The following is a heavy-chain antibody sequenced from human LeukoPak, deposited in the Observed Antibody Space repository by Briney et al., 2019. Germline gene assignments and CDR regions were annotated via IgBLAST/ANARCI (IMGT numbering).Heavy chain of an antibody. V-gene: IGHV1-2*06. CDR3: ARGLGELSLYDAFDI. J-gene: IGHJ3*02. CDR2: INPNSGGT. CDR1: GYTFTGYY. D-gene: IGHD3-16*02. Sequence: ASVKVSCKASGYTFTGYYMHWVRQAPGQGLEWMGRINPNSGGTNYAQKFQGRVTMTRDTSISTAYMELSRLRSDDTAVYYCARGLGELSLYDAFDIWGQGTMVTVSS.